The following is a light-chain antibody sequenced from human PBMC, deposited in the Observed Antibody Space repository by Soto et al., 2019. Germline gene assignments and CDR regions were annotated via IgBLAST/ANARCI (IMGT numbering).Light chain of an antibody. V-gene: IGKV3-20*01. CDR2: GAS. CDR1: QSVSSSY. J-gene: IGKJ5*01. CDR3: QQNGSSPPIT. Sequence: EIVLTQSPGTLSLSPGERATLSCRASQSVSSSYLAWYQQKPGQAPRLLIYGASSRATAIPDRFSGSGSGTTFTLTISRLEPEDFAVYYCQQNGSSPPITFGQGTRLEIK.